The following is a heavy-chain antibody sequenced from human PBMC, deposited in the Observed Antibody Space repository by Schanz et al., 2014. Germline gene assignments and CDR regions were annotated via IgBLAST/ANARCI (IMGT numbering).Heavy chain of an antibody. CDR3: ARAKRFGDMDV. Sequence: QVQLVQSGAEVKKPGASVKVSCKASGYTFTDYGVIWVRQAPGQGPEFMGWISTFRNEDTNSAQRFQGRLTMTTDTSTSTAYMELRNLRSDDTAVYYCARAKRFGDMDVWGQGTTVTVSS. V-gene: IGHV1-18*01. D-gene: IGHD3-10*01. CDR1: GYTFTDYG. CDR2: ISTFRNEDT. J-gene: IGHJ6*02.